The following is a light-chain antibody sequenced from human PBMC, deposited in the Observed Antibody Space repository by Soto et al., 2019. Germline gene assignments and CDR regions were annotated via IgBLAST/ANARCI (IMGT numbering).Light chain of an antibody. Sequence: DIVLTQSPGTLSSSPVERATLSCRASQSVVSSYLAWYQQKPGQAPRLLIYAASSRATGIPDRFSGSGSGTDFTLTISRLEPEDFAVYYCHQYGSSLWTFGQGTKVDI. CDR1: QSVVSSY. J-gene: IGKJ1*01. CDR3: HQYGSSLWT. CDR2: AAS. V-gene: IGKV3-20*01.